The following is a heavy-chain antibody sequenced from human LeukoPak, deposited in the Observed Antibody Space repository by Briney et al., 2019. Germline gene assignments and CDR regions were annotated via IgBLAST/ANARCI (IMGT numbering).Heavy chain of an antibody. CDR1: GGTFSSYA. CDR2: IIPIFGTA. CDR3: ARTRAPYDSSGYYPDDY. Sequence: SVKVSCKASGGTFSSYAISWVRQAPGQGLEWMGGIIPIFGTANYAQKFQGRVTITADESTSTAYMELSSLRSEDTAVYYCARTRAPYDSSGYYPDDYWGQGTLVTVSS. J-gene: IGHJ4*02. V-gene: IGHV1-69*13. D-gene: IGHD3-22*01.